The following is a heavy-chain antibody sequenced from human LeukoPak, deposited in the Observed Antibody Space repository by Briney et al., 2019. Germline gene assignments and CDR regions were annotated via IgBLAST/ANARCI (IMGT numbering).Heavy chain of an antibody. CDR1: GYTFTTYY. Sequence: ASVTVSCTASGYTFTTYYMHWVRQAPGQGLEWMGIINPSGGSTSYAQTFQGRVTMTRDTSTSTVYMELSSLRSEDTAVYYCARDGEVASSYGYYYYYMDVWGKGTTVTVSS. V-gene: IGHV1-46*01. J-gene: IGHJ6*03. CDR3: ARDGEVASSYGYYYYYMDV. D-gene: IGHD5-18*01. CDR2: INPSGGST.